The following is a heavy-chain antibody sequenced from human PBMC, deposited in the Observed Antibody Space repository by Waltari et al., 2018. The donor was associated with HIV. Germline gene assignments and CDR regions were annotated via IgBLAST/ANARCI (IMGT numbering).Heavy chain of an antibody. V-gene: IGHV4-39*01. D-gene: IGHD1-26*01. CDR3: ARPPTN. CDR2: IYYSGST. CDR1: GGYISSISYY. J-gene: IGHJ4*02. Sequence: HLQLQGSGPGLVKPSETLSLTCPVSGGYISSISYYWGWIRQPPGRGLEWIGSIYYSGSTYDNPSLKSRVTISVDTSKNQFSLKLSSVTAADTAVYYCARPPTNWGQGTLVTVSS.